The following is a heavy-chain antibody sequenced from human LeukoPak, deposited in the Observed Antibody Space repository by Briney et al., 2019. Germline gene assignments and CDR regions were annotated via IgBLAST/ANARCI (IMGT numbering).Heavy chain of an antibody. CDR3: AKNYGDYEEGGDY. CDR1: GFTFSNYG. D-gene: IGHD4-17*01. J-gene: IGHJ4*02. V-gene: IGHV3-33*06. Sequence: VVSLRLSCAASGFTFSNYGMHWVRQAPGKGLEWVAVIWYDGSNKYCADSVKGRFTISRDNSKNTLYLQMNSLRAEDTAVYYCAKNYGDYEEGGDYWGQGTLVTVSS. CDR2: IWYDGSNK.